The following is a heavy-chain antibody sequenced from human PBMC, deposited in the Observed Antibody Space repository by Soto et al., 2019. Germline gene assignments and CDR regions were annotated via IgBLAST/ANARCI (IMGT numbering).Heavy chain of an antibody. J-gene: IGHJ5*02. D-gene: IGHD6-19*01. CDR2: ISSSSSYI. CDR1: GFTFSSYS. Sequence: PGGSLRLSCAASGFTFSSYSMNWVRQAPGKGLEWVSSISSSSSYIYYADSVKGRFTISRDNAKNSLYLQMNSLRAEDTAVYYCARDTRSGWYEDNWFDPWGQGTLVTVSS. V-gene: IGHV3-21*01. CDR3: ARDTRSGWYEDNWFDP.